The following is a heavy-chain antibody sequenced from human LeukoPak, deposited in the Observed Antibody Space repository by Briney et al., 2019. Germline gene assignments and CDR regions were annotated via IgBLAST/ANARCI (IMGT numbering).Heavy chain of an antibody. Sequence: PSETLSLTYTVSGGSIISSGYYWGWFRQPPGKGLEWIGSIYYTGTTYYSQPLKSRVTISVDTSKDQFSLRLTSVTAADTAVYYCARQGSAGDYVFFWGQGTLVTVSS. CDR3: ARQGSAGDYVFF. CDR1: GGSIISSGYY. CDR2: IYYTGTT. D-gene: IGHD3-16*01. V-gene: IGHV4-39*01. J-gene: IGHJ4*02.